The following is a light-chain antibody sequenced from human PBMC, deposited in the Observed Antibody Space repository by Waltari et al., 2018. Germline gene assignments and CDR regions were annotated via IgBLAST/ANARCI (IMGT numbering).Light chain of an antibody. Sequence: QSALTQEASVSGAVGQAVTLSCSGSRTNVGLYTVGWYQQVSHGRPKTVMIGNVRPSGIPDRLSGSQSGTRSSLKISGLQPEDEAVYYCSTWDDNLSAQIFGRGTVVTVL. J-gene: IGLJ2*01. CDR3: STWDDNLSAQI. V-gene: IGLV1-44*01. CDR2: GNV. CDR1: RTNVGLYT.